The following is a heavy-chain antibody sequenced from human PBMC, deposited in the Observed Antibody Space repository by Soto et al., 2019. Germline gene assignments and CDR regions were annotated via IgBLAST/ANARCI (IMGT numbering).Heavy chain of an antibody. J-gene: IGHJ4*02. CDR2: INAGNGNT. Sequence: QVQLVQSGAEVKKPGASVQVSCKASGYTFTSYAMHWVRQAPGQRLEWMGWINAGNGNTKYSQKFQGRVTITRDTSESMAYRELSSLRSEDTAVYYCAWDGSGSYYNPFDYWGQGTLVTVSS. CDR1: GYTFTSYA. D-gene: IGHD3-10*01. V-gene: IGHV1-3*01. CDR3: AWDGSGSYYNPFDY.